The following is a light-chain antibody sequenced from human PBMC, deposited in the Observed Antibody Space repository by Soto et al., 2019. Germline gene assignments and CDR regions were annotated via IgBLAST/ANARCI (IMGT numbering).Light chain of an antibody. CDR1: SGYSTNA. CDR3: QSLGTGIQV. Sequence: QAVVTQSPSASASLGASVKLTCTLSSGYSTNAIAWRQQQSEKGPRFLMKINYDGTHSKGDGFFDRFSGSSSGAERHLSISSLQSEDEADYYCQSLGTGIQVFGGGTKLTVL. J-gene: IGLJ3*02. V-gene: IGLV4-69*01. CDR2: INYDGTH.